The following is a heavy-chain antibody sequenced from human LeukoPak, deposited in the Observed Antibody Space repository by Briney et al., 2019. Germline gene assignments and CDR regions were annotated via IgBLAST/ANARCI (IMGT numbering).Heavy chain of an antibody. CDR2: IYYSGST. Sequence: PSETLSLTCTVSGGSISSYYWSWIRQPPGKGLEWIGYIYYSGSTNYNPSLKSRVTISVDTSKNQFSLKLSSVTAADTAVYYCARVNFLGHGDNWFDPWGQGTLVTVSS. V-gene: IGHV4-59*01. J-gene: IGHJ5*02. D-gene: IGHD3-3*01. CDR1: GGSISSYY. CDR3: ARVNFLGHGDNWFDP.